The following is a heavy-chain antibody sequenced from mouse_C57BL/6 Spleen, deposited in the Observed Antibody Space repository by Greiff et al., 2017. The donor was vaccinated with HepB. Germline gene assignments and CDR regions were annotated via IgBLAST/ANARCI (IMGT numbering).Heavy chain of an antibody. V-gene: IGHV1-53*01. D-gene: IGHD2-12*01. CDR3: ARSGYSFMDY. CDR1: GYTFTNYW. J-gene: IGHJ4*01. CDR2: INPNNGGT. Sequence: QVQLQQPGAELVKPGASVKLSCKASGYTFTNYWMHWVKQRPGPGLEWIGNINPNNGGTNYNEKFKSKATLTVEKSSSKAYMQLSSLTSEDAAVYYCARSGYSFMDYWGQGTSVTVSS.